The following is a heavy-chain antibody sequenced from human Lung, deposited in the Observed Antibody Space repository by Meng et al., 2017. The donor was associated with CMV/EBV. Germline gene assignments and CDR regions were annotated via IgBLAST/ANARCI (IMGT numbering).Heavy chain of an antibody. D-gene: IGHD6-19*01. CDR1: GGSISSSNW. CDR3: ARVGQWLPIDY. V-gene: IGHV4-4*02. Sequence: VPRQGWGPGLVKPSGTLSLTCAVSGGSISSSNWWCWVRQPPGKGLEWIGEIYHSGSTNYNPSLKSRVTISVDKSKNQFSLNLSSVTAADTAVYYCARVGQWLPIDYWGQGTLVTVSS. J-gene: IGHJ4*02. CDR2: IYHSGST.